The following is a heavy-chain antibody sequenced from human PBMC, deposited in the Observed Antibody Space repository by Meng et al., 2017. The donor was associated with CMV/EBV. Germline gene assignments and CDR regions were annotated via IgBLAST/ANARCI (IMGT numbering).Heavy chain of an antibody. CDR1: GGSISSSSYY. J-gene: IGHJ4*02. D-gene: IGHD6-19*01. V-gene: IGHV4-39*07. CDR3: ARGSDGYSSGWYRY. CDR2: INHSGST. Sequence: GSLRLSCTVSGGSISSSSYYWGWIRQPPGKGLEWIGEINHSGSTNYNPSLKSRVTISVDTSKNQFSLKLSSVTAADTAVYYCARGSDGYSSGWYRYWGQGTLVTVSS.